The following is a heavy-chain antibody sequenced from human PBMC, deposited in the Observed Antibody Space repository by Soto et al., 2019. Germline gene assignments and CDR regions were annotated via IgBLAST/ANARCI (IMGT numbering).Heavy chain of an antibody. CDR2: IYYSGSN. D-gene: IGHD6-13*01. J-gene: IGHJ5*02. CDR1: GGSISSGGYY. Sequence: QVQLQESGPGLVKPSQTLSLTCTVSGGSISSGGYYCSWIRQHPRKGLEWIRYIYYSGSNYYHPSLKSRLTISVDTTKNHSALKLSCVTAADTAVYYCARRSIAAAGWWFDPWGQGTLVTVSS. CDR3: ARRSIAAAGWWFDP. V-gene: IGHV4-31*03.